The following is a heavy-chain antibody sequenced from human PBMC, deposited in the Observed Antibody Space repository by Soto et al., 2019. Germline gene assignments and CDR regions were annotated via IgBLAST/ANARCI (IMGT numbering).Heavy chain of an antibody. CDR1: GGTFSSYA. CDR2: IIPIFGTA. V-gene: IGHV1-69*01. D-gene: IGHD6-19*01. J-gene: IGHJ6*02. CDR3: ASRSVYIAVAGTQSYYYGMDV. Sequence: QVQLVQSGAEVKKPGSSVKVSCKASGGTFSSYAISWVRQAPGQGLEWRGGIIPIFGTANYAQKFQGRVTITAEESTSTAYMELRSLRSEDTAVYYCASRSVYIAVAGTQSYYYGMDVWGQGTTVTVSS.